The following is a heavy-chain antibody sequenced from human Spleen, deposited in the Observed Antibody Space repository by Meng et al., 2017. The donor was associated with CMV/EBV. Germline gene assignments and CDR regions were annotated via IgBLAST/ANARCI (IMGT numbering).Heavy chain of an antibody. CDR3: AKDFYYGSGTQYYFHF. V-gene: IGHV3-20*04. CDR1: GFTFDDYG. J-gene: IGHJ4*02. CDR2: LNWNGAST. Sequence: GESLKISCTASGFTFDDYGMSWVRQVPGKGLEWLSGLNWNGASTGSADSVKGRFTISRDNSKNTLNLQMNSLRDEDTAVYYCAKDFYYGSGTQYYFHFWGQGTLVTVSS. D-gene: IGHD3-10*01.